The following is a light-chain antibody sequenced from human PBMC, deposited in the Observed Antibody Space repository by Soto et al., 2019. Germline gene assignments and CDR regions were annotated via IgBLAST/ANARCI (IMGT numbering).Light chain of an antibody. V-gene: IGLV2-14*01. J-gene: IGLJ2*01. CDR2: EVS. CDR3: SSYTSSSTPPVV. Sequence: QSVLTQPASVSGSPGQSITISCTGTSSDVGGYNYVSWYQQHPGKAPKLMIYEVSNRPSGVSNRFSGSKSGNTASLTNSGLQAEDEADYYCSSYTSSSTPPVVFGGGTKLTVL. CDR1: SSDVGGYNY.